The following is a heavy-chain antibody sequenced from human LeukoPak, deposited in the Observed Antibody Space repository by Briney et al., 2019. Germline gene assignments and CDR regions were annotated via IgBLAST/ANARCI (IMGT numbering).Heavy chain of an antibody. CDR1: GFAINTFT. Sequence: GGSLRLPCAASGFAINTFTMNWVRQAPGKGLEWVSTIRGAEGGTYYADSVKGRFTISRDNFENTLYLQMNYLREEDTALYYCAKAFSSGWSPFDYWGQGALVTVSS. CDR2: IRGAEGGT. D-gene: IGHD6-19*01. CDR3: AKAFSSGWSPFDY. V-gene: IGHV3-23*01. J-gene: IGHJ4*02.